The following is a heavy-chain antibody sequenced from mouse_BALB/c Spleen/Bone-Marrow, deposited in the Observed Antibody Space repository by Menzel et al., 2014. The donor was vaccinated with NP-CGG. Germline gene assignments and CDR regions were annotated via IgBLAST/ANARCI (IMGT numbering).Heavy chain of an antibody. J-gene: IGHJ2*01. V-gene: IGHV5-17*02. Sequence: DVKLVESGGGLVQPGGSRKLSCSASGFSLSSFGMHWVRQAPEKGLEWVAYISSGSITIFYADTVKGRFTISRDNPKNTLFLQMTSLRSEDTAMYYCTRGGNWEDFDYWGQGTTLTVSS. CDR3: TRGGNWEDFDY. D-gene: IGHD4-1*01. CDR1: GFSLSSFG. CDR2: ISSGSITI.